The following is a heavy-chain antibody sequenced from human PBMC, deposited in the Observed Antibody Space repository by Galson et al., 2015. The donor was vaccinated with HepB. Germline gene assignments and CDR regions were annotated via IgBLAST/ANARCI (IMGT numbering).Heavy chain of an antibody. Sequence: SLRLSCAASGFTFSNAWMSWVRQAPGKGLEWVGRIKSKTDGGTTDYAAPVKGRFTISRDDSKNTLYLQMNSLKTEDTAVYYCTTPWIQLPEDSFDYWGQGTLVTVSS. CDR1: GFTFSNAW. V-gene: IGHV3-15*01. CDR2: IKSKTDGGTT. D-gene: IGHD5-18*01. J-gene: IGHJ4*02. CDR3: TTPWIQLPEDSFDY.